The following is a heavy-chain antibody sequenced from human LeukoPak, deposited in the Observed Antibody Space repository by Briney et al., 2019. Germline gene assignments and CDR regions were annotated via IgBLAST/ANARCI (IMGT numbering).Heavy chain of an antibody. CDR2: INAGNGNT. J-gene: IGHJ6*02. CDR3: ARGPSITMVRGVMKYYYGMVV. Sequence: ASVKVSCKASGYTFTSYAMHWVRQAPGQRLEWMGWINAGNGNTKYSQKFQGRVTITRDTSASTAYMELSSLRSEDTAVYYCARGPSITMVRGVMKYYYGMVVWGQGTTVTVSS. V-gene: IGHV1-3*01. CDR1: GYTFTSYA. D-gene: IGHD3-10*01.